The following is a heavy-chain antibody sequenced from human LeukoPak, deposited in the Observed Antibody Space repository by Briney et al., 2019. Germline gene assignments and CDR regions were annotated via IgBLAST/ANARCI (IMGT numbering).Heavy chain of an antibody. Sequence: SETLPLTCTVSGGSISDYFWSWIRQPAGKGLEWIGRIYSSGSTDYNPSLKSRVTMSVDTSKNQFSLRLTSVTAADSAVYYCARARSWLPFEYWGQGTLVSVSS. V-gene: IGHV4-4*07. CDR2: IYSSGST. D-gene: IGHD6-19*01. J-gene: IGHJ4*02. CDR1: GGSISDYF. CDR3: ARARSWLPFEY.